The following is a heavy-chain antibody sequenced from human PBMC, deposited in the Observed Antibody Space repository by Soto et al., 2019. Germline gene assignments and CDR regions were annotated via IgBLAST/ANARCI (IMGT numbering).Heavy chain of an antibody. CDR3: VKDKRRSY. CDR1: GFTFSNCW. CDR2: INQDGSER. V-gene: IGHV3-7*01. J-gene: IGHJ4*02. Sequence: EVQLVESGGGLVQPGGSLRLSCAASGFTFSNCWMMWVRQAPGKGLEWVANINQDGSERYYVDSVKGRFTISRDHAKNSLYLQINSLRAEDTAVYYCVKDKRRSYWGQGTLVTVSS.